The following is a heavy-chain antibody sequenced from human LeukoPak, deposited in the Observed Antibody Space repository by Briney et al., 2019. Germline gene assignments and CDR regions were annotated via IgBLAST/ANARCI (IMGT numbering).Heavy chain of an antibody. D-gene: IGHD3-9*01. CDR1: GYTFTSYG. V-gene: IGHV1-18*04. J-gene: IGHJ3*02. CDR2: ISAYNGNT. Sequence: ASVKVSCKASGYTFTSYGISWVRQAPGQGLEWMGWISAYNGNTNYAQKLQGRVTMTTDTSTSTAYMELSSLRSEDTAVYYCARAPPYYDILTGYHDAFDIWGQGTMVTVSS. CDR3: ARAPPYYDILTGYHDAFDI.